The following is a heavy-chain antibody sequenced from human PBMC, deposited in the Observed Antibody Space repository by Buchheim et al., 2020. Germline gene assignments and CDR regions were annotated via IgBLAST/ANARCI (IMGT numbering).Heavy chain of an antibody. CDR2: IKQDGSEK. Sequence: EVQLVESGGGLVQPGGSLRLSCAASGFTFSSYWMSWVRQAPGKGLEWVANIKQDGSEKYYVDSVKGRFTISRDNAKNSMYLQMNSLRAEDTAVYYCARDSKYQLLKNYYGMDVWGQGTT. J-gene: IGHJ6*02. CDR1: GFTFSSYW. CDR3: ARDSKYQLLKNYYGMDV. V-gene: IGHV3-7*03. D-gene: IGHD2-2*01.